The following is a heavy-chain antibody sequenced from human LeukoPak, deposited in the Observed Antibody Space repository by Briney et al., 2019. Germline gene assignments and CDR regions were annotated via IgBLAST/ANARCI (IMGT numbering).Heavy chain of an antibody. V-gene: IGHV3-30*18. CDR3: AKVMRSYGCFDY. J-gene: IGHJ4*02. CDR2: ISYDGSNK. Sequence: GGSLRLSCAASGFTFSSYVMHWVREAPGKGLEWVAVISYDGSNKYYADSVKGRFTISRDNSKNTLYLQMNSLRAEDTAVYYCAKVMRSYGCFDYWGEGTRVPVSS. CDR1: GFTFSSYV. D-gene: IGHD5-18*01.